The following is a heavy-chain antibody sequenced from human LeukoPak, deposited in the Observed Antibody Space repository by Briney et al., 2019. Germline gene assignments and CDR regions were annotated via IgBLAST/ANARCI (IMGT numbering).Heavy chain of an antibody. CDR1: GGSISSYY. D-gene: IGHD6-13*01. CDR3: ARQGSSSLPLYY. Sequence: SETLSLTCTVSGGSISSYYWSWIRQPPGKGLEGIGYIYYSGSTNYNPSLKSRVTISVDTSKNQFSLKLRSVTAADTAVYYCARQGSSSLPLYYWGQGTLVTVSS. V-gene: IGHV4-59*08. CDR2: IYYSGST. J-gene: IGHJ4*02.